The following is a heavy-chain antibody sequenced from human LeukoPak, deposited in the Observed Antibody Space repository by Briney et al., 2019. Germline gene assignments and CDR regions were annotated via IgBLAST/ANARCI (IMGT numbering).Heavy chain of an antibody. CDR2: IHHSGGT. Sequence: GSLRLSCAASGFTFSTYLMRWIRQPPGKGLEWIATIHHSGGTYYKPSLRSGVTISVDTSRNQFSLKLSSVTVADTAVYYCARLGGYYDPPGYWGQGTLVTVSS. D-gene: IGHD3-22*01. CDR3: ARLGGYYDPPGY. CDR1: GFTFSTYL. J-gene: IGHJ4*02. V-gene: IGHV4-38-2*01.